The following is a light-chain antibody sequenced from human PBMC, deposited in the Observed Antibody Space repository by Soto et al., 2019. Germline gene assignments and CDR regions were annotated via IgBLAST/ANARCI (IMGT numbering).Light chain of an antibody. CDR1: QSVSKNY. CDR3: HQYGSSPT. CDR2: SAS. J-gene: IGKJ1*01. Sequence: ENVLTQSPGTLSLSPGERATLSCRASQSVSKNYLAWYQQKPGQAPRVLIYSASNRATGIPDRFSGSGSGTDFTLTISRLEPEDFAVYYCHQYGSSPTFGQGTKVDIK. V-gene: IGKV3-20*01.